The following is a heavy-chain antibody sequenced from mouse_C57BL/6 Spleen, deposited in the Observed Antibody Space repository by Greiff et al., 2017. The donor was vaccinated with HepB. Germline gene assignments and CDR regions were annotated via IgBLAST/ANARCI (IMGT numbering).Heavy chain of an antibody. J-gene: IGHJ3*01. V-gene: IGHV1-80*01. D-gene: IGHD2-4*01. CDR1: GYAFSSYW. CDR3: AREDYDGPWLSH. CDR2: IYPGDGDT. Sequence: VQLQQSGAELVKPGASVKISCKASGYAFSSYWMNWVKQRPGKGLEWIGQIYPGDGDTNYNGKFKGKATLTADKSSSTAYMQLSSLTSEDSAVYFGAREDYDGPWLSHWGQWTLVTVSA.